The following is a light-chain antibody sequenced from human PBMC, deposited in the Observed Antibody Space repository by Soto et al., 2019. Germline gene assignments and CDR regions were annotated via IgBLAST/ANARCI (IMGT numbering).Light chain of an antibody. V-gene: IGLV2-14*03. CDR1: SSDVGVYDF. CDR2: DVN. CDR3: SSYTTGTTRV. J-gene: IGLJ2*01. Sequence: QSALTQPASVSGSPGQSITISCAGTSSDVGVYDFVSWYQQHPGKAPKLLIYDVNNRPAGISNRFSGSKSGNTASLTLSGLQAEDEADYYCSSYTTGTTRVFGGGTKLTVL.